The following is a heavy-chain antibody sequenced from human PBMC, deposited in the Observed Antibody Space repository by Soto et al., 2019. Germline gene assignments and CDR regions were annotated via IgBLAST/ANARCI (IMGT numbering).Heavy chain of an antibody. CDR1: GFTFSSYA. J-gene: IGHJ6*02. D-gene: IGHD3-3*01. CDR2: ISYDGSNK. CDR3: ARSPSSVLLRRITIFGVDRLGMDV. V-gene: IGHV3-30-3*01. Sequence: GGSLRLSCAASGFTFSSYAMHWVRQAPGKGLEWVAVISYDGSNKYYADSVKGRFTISRDNSKNTLYLQMNSLRAEDTAVYYCARSPSSVLLRRITIFGVDRLGMDVWGQGTTVTVSS.